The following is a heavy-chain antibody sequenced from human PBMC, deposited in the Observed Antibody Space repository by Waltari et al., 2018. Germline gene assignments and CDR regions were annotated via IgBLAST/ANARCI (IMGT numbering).Heavy chain of an antibody. CDR1: GYSISSGYY. J-gene: IGHJ5*02. CDR2: IYHSGST. CDR3: ARGYSSGSIFDP. D-gene: IGHD6-25*01. V-gene: IGHV4-38-2*02. Sequence: QVQLQESGPGLVKPSETLSLTCTVSGYSISSGYYWGWIRQPPGKGLEWIGSIYHSGSTYYNPSLKSRVTISVDTSKNQFSLKLSSVTAADTAVYYCARGYSSGSIFDPWGQGTLVTVSS.